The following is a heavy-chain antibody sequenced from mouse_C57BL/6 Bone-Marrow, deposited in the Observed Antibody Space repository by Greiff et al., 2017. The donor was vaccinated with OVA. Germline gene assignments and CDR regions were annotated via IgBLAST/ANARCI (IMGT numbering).Heavy chain of an antibody. D-gene: IGHD2-5*01. Sequence: QVQLQQSGAELARPGASVKLSCKASGYTFTSYGISWVKQRTGQGLEWIGEIYPRSGNTYYNEKFKGKATLSAAQSSSTAYMELRSLTSEDSAVYFCARLASKFDYWGQGTTLTVSS. CDR2: IYPRSGNT. J-gene: IGHJ2*01. V-gene: IGHV1-81*01. CDR3: ARLASKFDY. CDR1: GYTFTSYG.